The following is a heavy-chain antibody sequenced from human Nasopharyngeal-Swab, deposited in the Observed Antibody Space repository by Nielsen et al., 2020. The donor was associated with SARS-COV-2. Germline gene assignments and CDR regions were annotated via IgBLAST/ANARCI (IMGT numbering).Heavy chain of an antibody. CDR1: GGSISSGGYY. V-gene: IGHV4-31*03. CDR2: IYYSGST. J-gene: IGHJ5*02. CDR3: ARGIRTGVTIFGVAPNWFDP. D-gene: IGHD3-3*01. Sequence: SETLSLTCTVSGGSISSGGYYWSWIRQHPGKGLEWIGYIYYSGSTYYNPSLKSRVTISVDTSKNQFSLKLSSVTAADTAVYYCARGIRTGVTIFGVAPNWFDPWGQGTLVTVSS.